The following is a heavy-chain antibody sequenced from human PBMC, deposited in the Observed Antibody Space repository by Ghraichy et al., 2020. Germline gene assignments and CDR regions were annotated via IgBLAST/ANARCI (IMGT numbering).Heavy chain of an antibody. V-gene: IGHV3-48*02. CDR1: GFDFSTYS. J-gene: IGHJ4*02. D-gene: IGHD3-16*02. CDR3: ARDRDDNWGTYRYTCNN. Sequence: GSLRLSCAVSGFDFSTYSMNCVRQAPGKGLEWISYISSRSNTVYYADSVKGRFTISRDNAKKSLFLQMNSLRDEDTAVYYCARDRDDNWGTYRYTCNNWGQGTLVTVSS. CDR2: ISSRSNTV.